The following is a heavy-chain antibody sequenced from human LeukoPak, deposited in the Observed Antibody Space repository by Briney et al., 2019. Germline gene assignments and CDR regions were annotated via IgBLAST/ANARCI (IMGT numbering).Heavy chain of an antibody. CDR3: ARGDFDY. V-gene: IGHV3-53*01. Sequence: PGGSLRLSSAASGITVSTNYMSWVRQAPGKGLEWVSIAFSDGRTFYADSVKGRFTISRDSSKNTVFLQMNSLRAEDTAVYYCARGDFDYWGQGTLVTVSS. CDR2: AFSDGRT. CDR1: GITVSTNY. J-gene: IGHJ4*02.